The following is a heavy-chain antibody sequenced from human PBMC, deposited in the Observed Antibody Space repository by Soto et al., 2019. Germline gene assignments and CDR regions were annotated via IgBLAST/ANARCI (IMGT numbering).Heavy chain of an antibody. V-gene: IGHV3-48*03. D-gene: IGHD2-21*02. Sequence: EVQLVESGGGLVQPGGSLRLSCAASGFIFSSYEMNWVRQAPGKGPEWMSYIGAGGGTKYSADSAKGRFTISRDNAQNSLYLQMNSLRAEDTAVYYCARDCGGDVGQFLFPDGFDLWGQGTMVTDAS. J-gene: IGHJ3*01. CDR2: IGAGGGTK. CDR1: GFIFSSYE. CDR3: ARDCGGDVGQFLFPDGFDL.